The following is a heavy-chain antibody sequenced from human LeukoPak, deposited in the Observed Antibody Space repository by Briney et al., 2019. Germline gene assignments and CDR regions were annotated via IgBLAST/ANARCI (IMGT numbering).Heavy chain of an antibody. D-gene: IGHD5-24*01. V-gene: IGHV3-53*01. CDR2: IYGGGNK. CDR3: ASGAGYNYPYYFDY. Sequence: GGSLRLSCAASGFTVSSNYMNWVRQAPGKGLEWVSVIYGGGNKYYAAAVKGRFTISRDNSKNNPYLQLNILRAEDTAVYYCASGAGYNYPYYFDYWGQGTLVTVSS. CDR1: GFTVSSNY. J-gene: IGHJ4*02.